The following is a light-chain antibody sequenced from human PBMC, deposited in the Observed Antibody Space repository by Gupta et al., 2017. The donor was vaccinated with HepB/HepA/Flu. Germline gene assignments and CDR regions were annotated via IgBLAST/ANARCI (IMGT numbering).Light chain of an antibody. Sequence: QSVLPQPPSVSGAPGQRVTISCTGSSSNIGAGYDVHWYQQRPGTAPKLLIYGNSNRPSGVPDRFSGSKSGTSASLAITGLQAEDEADYYCQSYDSSLSVVFGGGTKLTVL. CDR1: SSNIGAGYD. CDR2: GNS. V-gene: IGLV1-40*01. J-gene: IGLJ2*01. CDR3: QSYDSSLSVV.